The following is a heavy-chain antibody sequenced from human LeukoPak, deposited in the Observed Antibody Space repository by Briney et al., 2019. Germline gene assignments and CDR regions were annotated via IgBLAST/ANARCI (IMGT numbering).Heavy chain of an antibody. CDR3: ARGPSGSYFNWFDP. V-gene: IGHV4-59*01. J-gene: IGHJ5*02. CDR1: GGSISSYY. D-gene: IGHD1-26*01. Sequence: PSETLSLTCTVSGGSISSYYWSWIRQPPGKGLEWIGYIYYSRSTNYNPSLKSRVTISVDTSKNQFSLKLSSVTAADTAVYYCARGPSGSYFNWFDPWGQGTLVTVSS. CDR2: IYYSRST.